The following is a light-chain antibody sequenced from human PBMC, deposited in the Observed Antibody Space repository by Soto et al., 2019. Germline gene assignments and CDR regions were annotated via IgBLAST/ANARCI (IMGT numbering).Light chain of an antibody. CDR3: SSYTSSISYVV. CDR2: EVR. CDR1: SSDVGSYNR. J-gene: IGLJ2*01. V-gene: IGLV2-18*02. Sequence: QSVLTQSPSVSGSPGQSVTISCTGTSSDVGSYNRVSWYQQPPGTAPKLIIYEVRNRPSGVPDRFSGSKSGNTASLTISGLQAEDEADYYCSSYTSSISYVVFGGGTQLTVL.